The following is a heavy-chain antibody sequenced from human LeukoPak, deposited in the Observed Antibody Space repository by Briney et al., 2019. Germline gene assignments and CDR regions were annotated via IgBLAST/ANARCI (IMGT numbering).Heavy chain of an antibody. J-gene: IGHJ4*02. CDR2: IIPNLGTT. CDR3: ATTNDGGGYQWGDFFDF. D-gene: IGHD3-22*01. V-gene: IGHV1-69*04. Sequence: ASVKVSCKASGGTSNSHAISWVRQAPGQGLEWMGRIIPNLGTTNRAQNFQDRVTLTADKSTNTAYMELTSLTSDDTAVYYCATTNDGGGYQWGDFFDFWGQGTLVTVSS. CDR1: GGTSNSHA.